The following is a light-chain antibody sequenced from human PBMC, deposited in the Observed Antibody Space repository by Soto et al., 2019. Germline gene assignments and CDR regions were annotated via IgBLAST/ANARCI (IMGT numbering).Light chain of an antibody. Sequence: QSVLTQPASVSGSPGQSITISCTGTSSDIGAYNYVSWYQQRPGEAPKVMIYEVSDRPSGVSNRFSGSKSGNTASLTISGLQAEDEADYYCSSYTTSTVVVFGGGTKLTVL. V-gene: IGLV2-14*01. CDR1: SSDIGAYNY. CDR3: SSYTTSTVVV. J-gene: IGLJ2*01. CDR2: EVS.